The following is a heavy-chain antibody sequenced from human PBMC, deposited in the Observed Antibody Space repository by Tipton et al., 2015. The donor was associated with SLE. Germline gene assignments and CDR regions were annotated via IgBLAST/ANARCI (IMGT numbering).Heavy chain of an antibody. J-gene: IGHJ4*02. D-gene: IGHD7-27*01. CDR2: IYYSGST. CDR1: GDSISSSSYY. CDR3: ARGPLGYGFDY. V-gene: IGHV4-61*05. Sequence: TLSLTCTVSGDSISSSSYYWGWIRQPPGKGLEWIGYIYYSGSTNYNPSLKSRVTISVDTSKNQFSLKLSSVTAADTAVYYCARGPLGYGFDYWGRGTLVTVSS.